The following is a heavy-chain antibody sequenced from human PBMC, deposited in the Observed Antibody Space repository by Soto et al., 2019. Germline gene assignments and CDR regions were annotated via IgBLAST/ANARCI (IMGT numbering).Heavy chain of an antibody. Sequence: SETLSLTCAVYGGSFSGYYWSWIRQPPGKGLEWIGEINHSGSTNYNPSLKSRVTISVDTSKNQFSLKLSSVTAADTAVYYCARALTLWLLVREYYFDYWGQGTLVTVSS. CDR3: ARALTLWLLVREYYFDY. V-gene: IGHV4-34*01. D-gene: IGHD5-12*01. CDR1: GGSFSGYY. CDR2: INHSGST. J-gene: IGHJ4*02.